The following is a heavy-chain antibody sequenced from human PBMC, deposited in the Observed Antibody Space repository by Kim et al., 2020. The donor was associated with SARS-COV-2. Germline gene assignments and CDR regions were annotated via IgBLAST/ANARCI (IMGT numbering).Heavy chain of an antibody. CDR3: ARAGYYDSSGHYF. Sequence: GGSLRLSCAPSGFSVRNTYLSWVRQAPGKGLEWVSLIDSDGRTFYADSVKGRFTVSKDNSKDTLYLQMNSLGAEDTAVYYCARAGYYDSSGHYF. CDR2: IDSDGRT. V-gene: IGHV3-66*01. J-gene: IGHJ2*01. D-gene: IGHD3-22*01. CDR1: GFSVRNTY.